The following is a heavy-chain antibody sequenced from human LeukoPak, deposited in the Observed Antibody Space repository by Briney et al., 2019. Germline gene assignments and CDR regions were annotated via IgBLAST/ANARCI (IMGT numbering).Heavy chain of an antibody. V-gene: IGHV4-4*07. CDR1: GGSISSYY. CDR3: ARQSFDSGSPGYYFEY. D-gene: IGHD1-26*01. J-gene: IGHJ4*02. Sequence: SETLSLTCTVSGGSISSYYWSWIRQPAGKGLEWIGRIYTSGSTYYNPSLKSRVTISVDTSKNQFSLKLSSVTAADTAVYYCARQSFDSGSPGYYFEYWGQGTVVTVSS. CDR2: IYTSGST.